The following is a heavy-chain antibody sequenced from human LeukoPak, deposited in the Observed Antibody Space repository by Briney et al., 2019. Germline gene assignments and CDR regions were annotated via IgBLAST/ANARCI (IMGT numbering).Heavy chain of an antibody. CDR1: GYTFTSYD. CDR2: MNPNSGNT. V-gene: IGHV1-8*01. J-gene: IGHJ6*02. D-gene: IGHD3-3*01. Sequence: GASVKVSCKASGYTFTSYDINWVRQATGQGLEWMGWMNPNSGNTGYAQKFQGRVTMTRNTSISTAYMELSSLRSEDTAVYYCVRAVKERRITIFGVVNNYGMDVWGQGTTVTVSS. CDR3: VRAVKERRITIFGVVNNYGMDV.